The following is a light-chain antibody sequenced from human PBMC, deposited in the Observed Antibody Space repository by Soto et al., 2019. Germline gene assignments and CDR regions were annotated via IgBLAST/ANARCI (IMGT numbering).Light chain of an antibody. CDR3: QPYNNWPPWT. J-gene: IGKJ2*02. Sequence: IVMTQSPATLSVSPEERATLSCRATQSVSSNLAWYQQKPGQAPRLLIYGASTRATGIPASFSGSGSGTEFTLTISSLQSADFAVYYCQPYNNWPPWTFGQGTKLEIK. CDR1: QSVSSN. CDR2: GAS. V-gene: IGKV3-15*01.